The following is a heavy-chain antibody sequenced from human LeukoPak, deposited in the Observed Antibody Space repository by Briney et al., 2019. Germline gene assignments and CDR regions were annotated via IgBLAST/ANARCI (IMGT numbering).Heavy chain of an antibody. D-gene: IGHD5-18*01. CDR3: AREYTLDY. CDR2: ISAYNGNT. CDR1: GYTFTSYG. J-gene: IGHJ4*02. Sequence: GAPVTLSCKASGYTFTSYGICWGRPPPRQGLEWMGWISAYNGNTNYAQKLQGRVTMTTDTSTSTAYMELRSLRSDDTAVYYCAREYTLDYWGQGTLVTVSS. V-gene: IGHV1-18*01.